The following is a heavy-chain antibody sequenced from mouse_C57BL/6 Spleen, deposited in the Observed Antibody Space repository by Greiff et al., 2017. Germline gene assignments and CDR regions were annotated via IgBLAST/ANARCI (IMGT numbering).Heavy chain of an antibody. CDR3: ARRDYYGSSSSFWFAY. CDR1: GYTFTSYW. D-gene: IGHD1-1*01. CDR2: IKPSNGGT. J-gene: IGHJ3*01. Sequence: QVQLQQPGTELVKPGASVKLSCKASGYTFTSYWMHWGKQRPGQGLEWIGNIKPSNGGTNYNEKFKSKATLTVDKSSSTAYMQLSSLTSEDSAVYFCARRDYYGSSSSFWFAYWGQGTLVTVSA. V-gene: IGHV1-53*01.